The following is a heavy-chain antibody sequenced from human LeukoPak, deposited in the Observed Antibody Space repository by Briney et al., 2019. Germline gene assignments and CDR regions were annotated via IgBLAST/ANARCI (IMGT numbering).Heavy chain of an antibody. CDR3: TRGSSGRRDN. CDR2: MNPNSGNT. D-gene: IGHD6-19*01. J-gene: IGHJ4*02. Sequence: ASVKVSCKASGNTFTQLENHRVRPATGQGLEWIGWMNPNSGNTGYGQSFQGRITMTRDISIGTAYMELSNLTSKDTAIYYCTRGSSGRRDNWGQGTLVTVSA. V-gene: IGHV1-8*01. CDR1: GNTFTQLE.